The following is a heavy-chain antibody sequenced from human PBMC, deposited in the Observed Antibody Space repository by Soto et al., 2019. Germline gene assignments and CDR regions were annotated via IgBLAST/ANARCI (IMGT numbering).Heavy chain of an antibody. CDR1: GCSISSSDY. CDR3: ASVRGGYYYAMDV. Sequence: SETLSLTCAVSGCSISSSDYWSWVRQPPGKGLEWIGEIYHSGSTNYNPSLKSRVTISVDKSKNQFSLKLSSVTAADTAVYYCASVRGGYYYAMDVWGQGTTVT. V-gene: IGHV4-4*02. D-gene: IGHD3-10*02. J-gene: IGHJ6*02. CDR2: IYHSGST.